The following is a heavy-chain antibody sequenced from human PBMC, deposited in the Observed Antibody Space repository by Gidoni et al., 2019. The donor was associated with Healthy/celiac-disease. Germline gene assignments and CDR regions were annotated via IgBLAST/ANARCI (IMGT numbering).Heavy chain of an antibody. CDR1: GFPFSSYW. CDR3: ARGGSNDPYYYGMDV. J-gene: IGHJ6*02. D-gene: IGHD1-1*01. CDR2: INSDGSST. Sequence: EVQLVESGGGLVQPGGSLRLSCAASGFPFSSYWMHWVRQAPGKGLVWVSRINSDGSSTSYADSVKGRFTISRDNAKNTLYLQMNSLRAEDTAVYYCARGGSNDPYYYGMDVWGQGTTVTVSS. V-gene: IGHV3-74*01.